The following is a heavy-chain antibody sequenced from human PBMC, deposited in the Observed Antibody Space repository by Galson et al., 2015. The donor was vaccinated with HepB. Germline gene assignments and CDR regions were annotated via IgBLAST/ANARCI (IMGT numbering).Heavy chain of an antibody. V-gene: IGHV3-48*04. CDR2: ISSSSSTI. CDR3: ARGRGVDY. Sequence: SLRLSCAASGFTFSSYSMNWVRQAPGKGLEWVSYISSSSSTIYYADSVKGRFAVSRDNARNSLYLNMNSLRADDTAVYYCARGRGVDYWGQGTLVTVSS. D-gene: IGHD3-10*01. CDR1: GFTFSSYS. J-gene: IGHJ4*02.